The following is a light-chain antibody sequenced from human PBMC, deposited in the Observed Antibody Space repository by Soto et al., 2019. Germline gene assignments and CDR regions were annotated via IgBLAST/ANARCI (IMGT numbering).Light chain of an antibody. CDR1: QSVSTN. CDR3: QQYNKWPPWT. Sequence: EIVMTQSPDTLSVSPGERATLSCRASQSVSTNLAWYQQKPCQAPRLLMYGASTRATGIPARFSGSGSGTEFTPTISSLQSEDFAVYYCQQYNKWPPWTFGQGTKVDIK. CDR2: GAS. J-gene: IGKJ1*01. V-gene: IGKV3-15*01.